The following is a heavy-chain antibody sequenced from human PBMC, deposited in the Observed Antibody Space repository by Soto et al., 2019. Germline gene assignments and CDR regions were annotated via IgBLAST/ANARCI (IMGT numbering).Heavy chain of an antibody. D-gene: IGHD4-17*01. Sequence: PGESLKISCKGCGYSFTSYWIGWVRQMPGKGLEWMGIIYPGDSDTRYSPSFQGQVTISADKSISTAYLQWSSLKASDTAMYYFSLQVYGPERALSTLDYWGQGTLVTVSS. V-gene: IGHV5-51*01. CDR2: IYPGDSDT. CDR3: SLQVYGPERALSTLDY. J-gene: IGHJ4*02. CDR1: GYSFTSYW.